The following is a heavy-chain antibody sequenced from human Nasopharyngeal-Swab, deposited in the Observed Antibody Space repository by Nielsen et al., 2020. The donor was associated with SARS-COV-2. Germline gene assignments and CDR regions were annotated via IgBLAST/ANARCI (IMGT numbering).Heavy chain of an antibody. CDR2: VDSSGST. D-gene: IGHD2-2*01. Sequence: GSLRLSCTVPGGSISSYYWSWIRQPPGKGLEWIGCVDSSGSTNYTPSLKSRVTISVDTSKNQFSLNLSSVTAADTAVYYCGRGACSITTCYENVDVWGQGTTVTVSS. CDR3: GRGACSITTCYENVDV. CDR1: GGSISSYY. V-gene: IGHV4-59*13. J-gene: IGHJ6*02.